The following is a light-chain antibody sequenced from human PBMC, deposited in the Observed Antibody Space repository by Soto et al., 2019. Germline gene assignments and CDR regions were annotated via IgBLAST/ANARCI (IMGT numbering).Light chain of an antibody. V-gene: IGKV3-20*01. CDR2: GAS. CDR1: QSVSSSY. Sequence: EVVLTQSPGTLSLSPGERATLSCRASQSVSSSYLAWYHQRPGQAPRLLIYGASSRATGIPDRFSGSGSGKDFTLTISRLEPEDFAVYYFQQYGTSPWTFGQGTKVELK. J-gene: IGKJ1*01. CDR3: QQYGTSPWT.